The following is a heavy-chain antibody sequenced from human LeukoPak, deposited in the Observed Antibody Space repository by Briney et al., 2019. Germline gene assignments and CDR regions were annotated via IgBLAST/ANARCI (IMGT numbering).Heavy chain of an antibody. D-gene: IGHD3-22*01. J-gene: IGHJ4*02. CDR2: IYTSGST. Sequence: SETLSLTCTVSGGSISSYYWSWIRQPAGKGLEWIGRIYTSGSTNYNSSLKSRVTISVDTSKNQFSLKLSSVTAADTAVYYCAREQYYDSSGYAFDYWGQGTLVTVSS. CDR3: AREQYYDSSGYAFDY. V-gene: IGHV4-4*07. CDR1: GGSISSYY.